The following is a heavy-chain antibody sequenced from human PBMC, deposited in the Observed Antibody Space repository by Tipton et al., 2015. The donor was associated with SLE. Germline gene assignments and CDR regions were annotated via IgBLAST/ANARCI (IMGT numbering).Heavy chain of an antibody. V-gene: IGHV4-4*02. D-gene: IGHD3-10*01. CDR2: IHHRGTT. CDR1: GGPISSNTW. J-gene: IGHJ4*02. Sequence: TLSLACTVSGGPISSNTWWNWVRQPPGMGLEWIGEIHHRGTTNYNPSLKSRVTLSVDKSKSQFSLKLSSVTAADTAVYYCAGGFYYGSGTFSDFEYWGQGTLATVSS. CDR3: AGGFYYGSGTFSDFEY.